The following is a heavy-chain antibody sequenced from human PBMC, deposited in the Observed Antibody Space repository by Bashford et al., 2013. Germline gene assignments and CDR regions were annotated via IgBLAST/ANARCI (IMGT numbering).Heavy chain of an antibody. CDR3: ARCSYDVFTGLHAFDF. J-gene: IGHJ3*01. Sequence: GESLKISCKGSGYNFNSYFYNYWLAWVRQVPGEGLEWMGIIYPGDSDTRYSPSFRGQVTISANKSINTAYLQWSSLQASDTATYYCARCSYDVFTGLHAFDFWGQDKVTVSS. CDR2: IYPGDSDT. CDR1: GYNFNSYFYNYW. D-gene: IGHD3-9*01. V-gene: IGHV5-51*01.